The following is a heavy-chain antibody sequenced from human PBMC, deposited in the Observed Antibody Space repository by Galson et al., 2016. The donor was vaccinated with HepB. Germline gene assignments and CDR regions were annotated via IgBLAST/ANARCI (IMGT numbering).Heavy chain of an antibody. V-gene: IGHV1-2*02. CDR1: GYTFTGYY. J-gene: IGHJ2*01. CDR2: IHPNTGDT. Sequence: SVKVSCKASGYTFTGYYINWVRQAPGQGLEWIGWIHPNTGDTHYAQKFQGRVTMTRDTSIKTAYMDLSRLRSDDTAGYYCAREGSSGWTSYWYLDVWGRGTLVTVSS. D-gene: IGHD6-19*01. CDR3: AREGSSGWTSYWYLDV.